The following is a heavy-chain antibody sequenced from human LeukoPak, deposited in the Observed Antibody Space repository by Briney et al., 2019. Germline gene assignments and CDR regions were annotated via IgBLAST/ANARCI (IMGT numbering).Heavy chain of an antibody. CDR1: GGTFSSYA. D-gene: IGHD4-17*01. CDR3: ASYGDYYYYYGMDV. V-gene: IGHV1-69*01. J-gene: IGHJ6*02. Sequence: SVKVSCKASGGTFSSYAISWVRQAPGQGLEWMGGIIPIFGTANYAQKFQGRVTITADESTSTAYMELSSLRSEDTAVYYCASYGDYYYYYGMDVWGQGTTVTVSS. CDR2: IIPIFGTA.